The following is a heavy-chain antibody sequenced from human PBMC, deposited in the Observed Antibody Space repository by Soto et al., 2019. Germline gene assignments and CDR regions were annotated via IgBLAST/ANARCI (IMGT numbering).Heavy chain of an antibody. J-gene: IGHJ6*02. CDR3: ATEIYDILTGPPYYYGMDV. V-gene: IGHV3-21*01. CDR2: ISSSSSYI. Sequence: GGSLRLSCAASGFTFSSYSMNWVRQAPGKGLEWVSSISSSSSYIYYADSVKGRFTISRDNAKNSLYLQMNSLRAEDTAVYYCATEIYDILTGPPYYYGMDVWGQGTTVTVSS. CDR1: GFTFSSYS. D-gene: IGHD3-9*01.